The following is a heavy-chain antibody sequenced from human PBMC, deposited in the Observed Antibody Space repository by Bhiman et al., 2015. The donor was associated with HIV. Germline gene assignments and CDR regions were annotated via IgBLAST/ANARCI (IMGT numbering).Heavy chain of an antibody. CDR3: AKDLALGSSSGNYFDY. CDR2: MTADGSDI. Sequence: VQLVESGGVVVQPGGSLRLSCAASGITFSDYTMHWVRQAPGKGLEWVSLMTADGSDIYYSDSVKGRFTISRDNSKNTLYLQMNSLRAEDTAVYYCAKDLALGSSSGNYFDYWGQGTLVTVSS. J-gene: IGHJ4*02. CDR1: GITFSDYT. D-gene: IGHD6-6*01. V-gene: IGHV3-43*01.